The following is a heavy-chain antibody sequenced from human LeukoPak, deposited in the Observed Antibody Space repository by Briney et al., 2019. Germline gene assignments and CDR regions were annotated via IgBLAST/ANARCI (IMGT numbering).Heavy chain of an antibody. D-gene: IGHD3-10*01. V-gene: IGHV4-59*01. J-gene: IGHJ4*02. CDR1: GGSISSYY. Sequence: SETLSLTCTVSGGSISSYYWSWIRQPPGKGLEWIGYIYYSGSTNCNPSLKSRVTISVDTSKNQFSLKLSSVTAADTAVYYCARGLSRAPKPFFGYWGQGTLVTVSS. CDR3: ARGLSRAPKPFFGY. CDR2: IYYSGST.